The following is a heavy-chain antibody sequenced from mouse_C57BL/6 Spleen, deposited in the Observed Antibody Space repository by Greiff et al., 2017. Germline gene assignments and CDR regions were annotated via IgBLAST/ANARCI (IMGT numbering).Heavy chain of an antibody. Sequence: VQLQQSGPGLVAPSQSLSISCTASGFSFTSYGVDWVRQTPGKGLEWLGVIWGGGGTNYYSALMSRLSISTDNSKCQVFLKMNSLQTEDTAMYYCAKHDDFAYWGEGTLVTVSA. D-gene: IGHD2-3*01. CDR3: AKHDDFAY. V-gene: IGHV2-9*01. CDR2: IWGGGGT. J-gene: IGHJ3*01. CDR1: GFSFTSYG.